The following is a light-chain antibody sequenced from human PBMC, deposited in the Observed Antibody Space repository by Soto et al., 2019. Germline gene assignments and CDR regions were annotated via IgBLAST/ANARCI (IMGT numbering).Light chain of an antibody. CDR3: LSYTASSTFV. J-gene: IGLJ1*01. Sequence: QSVLTQPPSASGSPGQSVTISCTGTKNDIGVYDFVSWYQHHPGKAPKLIVFQVSFRPSAVSDRFSGSKSDNTASLTISGLQTEDEADYYCLSYTASSTFVFGSGTKVTVL. V-gene: IGLV2-18*02. CDR1: KNDIGVYDF. CDR2: QVS.